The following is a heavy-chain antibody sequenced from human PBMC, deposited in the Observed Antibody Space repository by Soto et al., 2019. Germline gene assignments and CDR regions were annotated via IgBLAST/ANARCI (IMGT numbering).Heavy chain of an antibody. D-gene: IGHD3-22*01. CDR2: IYYAGTT. V-gene: IGHV4-59*08. Sequence: LSLTCTVSDGSISPYYWSWIRQPPGKGLEWIGYIYYAGTTTYNPSLKSRVSISVDTSKNEVSLKLTSVTAADTAVYYCARLGGYYQALGSWGQGTVVTVSS. J-gene: IGHJ5*02. CDR1: DGSISPYY. CDR3: ARLGGYYQALGS.